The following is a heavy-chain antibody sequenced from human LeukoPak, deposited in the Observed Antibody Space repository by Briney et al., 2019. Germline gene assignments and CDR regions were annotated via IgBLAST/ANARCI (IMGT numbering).Heavy chain of an antibody. J-gene: IGHJ6*03. CDR3: AREVLRFLEWFPDTPRDYMDV. V-gene: IGHV1-69*05. D-gene: IGHD3-3*01. CDR2: IIPIFGTA. CDR1: GGTFSSYA. Sequence: SVKVSCKASGGTFSSYAISWVRQAPGQGLEWMGGIIPIFGTANYAQKLQGRVTITTDESTSTAYMELSSLRSEDTAVYYCAREVLRFLEWFPDTPRDYMDVWGKGTTVTVSS.